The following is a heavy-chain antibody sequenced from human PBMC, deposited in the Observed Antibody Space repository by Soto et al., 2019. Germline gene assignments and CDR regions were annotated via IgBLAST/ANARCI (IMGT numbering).Heavy chain of an antibody. Sequence: GASVKVSCKASGYTFTGYAMHWVRQAPGQRLDGMGGFNAIIKTAEHAQTFQGRVTITADESTSTAYMELSSLRSDDTAVYFCAWYRHCSGDSCNYYYIMDVWGQGTTVTVSS. CDR2: FNAIIKTA. CDR3: AWYRHCSGDSCNYYYIMDV. V-gene: IGHV1-69*13. D-gene: IGHD2-15*01. J-gene: IGHJ6*02. CDR1: GYTFTGYA.